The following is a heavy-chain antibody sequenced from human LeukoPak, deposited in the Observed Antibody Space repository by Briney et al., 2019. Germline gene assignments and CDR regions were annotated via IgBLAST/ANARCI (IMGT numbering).Heavy chain of an antibody. CDR3: ARPGRQDAYNGHYWYFDL. CDR1: GGSITNYY. Sequence: MPSETLSLTCTVSGGSITNYYWNWTRQPPGKDLEWIGCVSYSGRTHYSSALKSRVTISVDTSKNQFSLNLRSVTAADTAVYYCARPGRQDAYNGHYWYFDLWGRGTLVTVSS. CDR2: VSYSGRT. V-gene: IGHV4-59*01. D-gene: IGHD5-24*01. J-gene: IGHJ2*01.